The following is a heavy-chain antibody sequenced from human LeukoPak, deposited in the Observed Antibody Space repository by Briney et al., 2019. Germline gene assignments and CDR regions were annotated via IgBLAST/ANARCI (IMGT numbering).Heavy chain of an antibody. CDR1: GFTFSSYS. V-gene: IGHV3-21*01. CDR3: ARIQPFAPDSNCSGGSCYYYYYGMDV. D-gene: IGHD2-15*01. Sequence: GGSLRLSCAASGFTFSSYSMNWVRQAPGKGLEWVSSISSSSSYIYYADSVKGRFTISRDNAKNSLYLQMNSLRAEDTAVYYCARIQPFAPDSNCSGGSCYYYYYGMDVWGQGTTVTVSS. CDR2: ISSSSSYI. J-gene: IGHJ6*02.